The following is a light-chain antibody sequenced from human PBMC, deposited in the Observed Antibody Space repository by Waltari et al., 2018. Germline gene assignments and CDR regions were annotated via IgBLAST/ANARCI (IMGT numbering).Light chain of an antibody. CDR2: RNN. CDR1: SSNIGSNT. Sequence: QSVLTQPPSASGTPGQRVTISCSGSSSNIGSNTVYCYQQPPGMAPTLLLYRNNQRPSGVPDRFSGSKSGTSASLAISGLRSEDEAHYYCAAWDDSLEEVFGGGTKLTVL. V-gene: IGLV1-47*01. CDR3: AAWDDSLEEV. J-gene: IGLJ2*01.